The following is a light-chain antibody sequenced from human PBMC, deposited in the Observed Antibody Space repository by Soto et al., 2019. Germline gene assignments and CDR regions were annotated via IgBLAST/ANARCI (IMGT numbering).Light chain of an antibody. V-gene: IGLV1-47*01. CDR2: RNS. CDR1: SSNIVTNH. J-gene: IGLJ3*02. CDR3: AAWDDSLSGWV. Sequence: QSVLTQPPSASGTPGQRVTISCSGSSSNIVTNHVYWYQHLPGTAPKLLIYRNSLRPSGVPDRFSGSKSGTSASLAISGIRSEDEADYYCAAWDDSLSGWVFGGGTQLTDL.